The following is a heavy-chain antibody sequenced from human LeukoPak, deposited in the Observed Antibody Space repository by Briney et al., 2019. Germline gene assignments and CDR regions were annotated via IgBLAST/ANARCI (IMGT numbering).Heavy chain of an antibody. D-gene: IGHD2-2*01. J-gene: IGHJ5*02. V-gene: IGHV3-20*01. CDR1: GFTFGSYT. CDR2: INWNGGST. CDR3: AREGYCSSTSCPNWFDP. Sequence: GGSLRLSCAVSGFTFGSYTMNWVRQAPGKGLEWVSGINWNGGSTGYADSVKGRFTISRDNAKNSLYLQMNSLRAEDTALYHCAREGYCSSTSCPNWFDPWGQGTLVTVSS.